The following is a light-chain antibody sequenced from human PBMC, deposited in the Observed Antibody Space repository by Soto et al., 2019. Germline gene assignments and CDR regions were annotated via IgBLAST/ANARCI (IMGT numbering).Light chain of an antibody. CDR2: SAS. Sequence: DIQMTQSPSSLSASVGDRVTITCRASQSISTYLNWYQQKPGKAPKLLIFSASSLETGVPSRFSGGGSGTDFTLTISTLQPEDFATYYCQQTYSPLWTFGHGTKVDIK. V-gene: IGKV1-39*01. CDR1: QSISTY. CDR3: QQTYSPLWT. J-gene: IGKJ1*01.